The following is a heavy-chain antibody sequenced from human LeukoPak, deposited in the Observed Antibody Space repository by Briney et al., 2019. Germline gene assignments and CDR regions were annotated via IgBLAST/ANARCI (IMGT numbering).Heavy chain of an antibody. Sequence: GGSLRLSCAGSGFTFSSSWMNWVRQAPGKGLQWVGNIRQDGGQTHYSDSVKGRFTISRDNAKRSLYLQMNSLRPEDTAVYYCARDGHSSGSFDYWGQGTLVTVSS. V-gene: IGHV3-7*01. J-gene: IGHJ4*02. CDR2: IRQDGGQT. CDR1: GFTFSSSW. CDR3: ARDGHSSGSFDY. D-gene: IGHD3-10*01.